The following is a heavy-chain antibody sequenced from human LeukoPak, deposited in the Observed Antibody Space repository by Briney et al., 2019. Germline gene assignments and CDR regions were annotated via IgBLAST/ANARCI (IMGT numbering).Heavy chain of an antibody. D-gene: IGHD3-9*01. CDR2: ISAYNGNT. CDR1: GYAFTSYG. Sequence: GASVTVSCKASGYAFTSYGISWVRHGPGQGLEWMGWISAYNGNTNYAQKLPGRVTMTTDTSTSTAYMELRSLRSDDTVVYYCARDVRLRYFDWLLYNYYYYGMDVWGKGTTVTVSS. J-gene: IGHJ6*04. CDR3: ARDVRLRYFDWLLYNYYYYGMDV. V-gene: IGHV1-18*04.